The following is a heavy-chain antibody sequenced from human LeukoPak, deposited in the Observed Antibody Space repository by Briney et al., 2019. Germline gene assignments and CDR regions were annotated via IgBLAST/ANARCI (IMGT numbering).Heavy chain of an antibody. J-gene: IGHJ4*02. CDR3: ARDLGEDLFFDY. CDR2: INPSGGST. D-gene: IGHD2-21*01. Sequence: ASVKVSCKASGYTFTSYYMRWVRQAPGQGLEWKGIINPSGGSTSYAQKFQGRVTMTRDTSTSTVYMELSSLRSEDTAVYYCARDLGEDLFFDYWGQGTLVTVSS. CDR1: GYTFTSYY. V-gene: IGHV1-46*01.